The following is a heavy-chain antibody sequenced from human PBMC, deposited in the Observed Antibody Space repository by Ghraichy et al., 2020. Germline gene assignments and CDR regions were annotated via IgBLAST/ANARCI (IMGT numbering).Heavy chain of an antibody. D-gene: IGHD2-2*01. V-gene: IGHV3-64D*06. CDR1: GFIFSNYA. CDR2: ISSNGGST. J-gene: IGHJ4*02. Sequence: GSLRLSCSASGFIFSNYAMHWVRQAPGKGLEYVSTISSNGGSTHYADSVKGRFTISRDNSKNTLSLQMSSLRAEDTAFYYCVNDPGGYCSTTDCYGSPYGSYYFDYWGQGTLVTVSS. CDR3: VNDPGGYCSTTDCYGSPYGSYYFDY.